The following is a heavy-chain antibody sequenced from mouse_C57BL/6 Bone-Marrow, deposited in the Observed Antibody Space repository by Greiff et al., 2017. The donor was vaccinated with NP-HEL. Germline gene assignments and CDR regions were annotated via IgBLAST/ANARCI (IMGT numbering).Heavy chain of an antibody. Sequence: EVQRVESGGGLVQPGGSLKLSCAASGFTFSDYYMYWVRQTPEKRLEWVAYISNGGGSTYYPDTVKGRSTISRDNAKNTLYLQVSRLKSEDTAMYYCARRPYYYAMDYWGQGTSVTVSS. CDR3: ARRPYYYAMDY. V-gene: IGHV5-12*01. CDR1: GFTFSDYY. J-gene: IGHJ4*01. CDR2: ISNGGGST.